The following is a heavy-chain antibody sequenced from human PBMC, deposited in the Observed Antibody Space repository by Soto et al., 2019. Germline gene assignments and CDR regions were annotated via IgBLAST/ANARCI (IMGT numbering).Heavy chain of an antibody. V-gene: IGHV3-48*03. CDR2: ISSSGSTI. CDR3: AAETEDAFDI. Sequence: GGSLRLSCAASGFTFSSYEMNWVRQAPGKGLERVSYISSSGSTIYYADSVKGRFTISRDNAKNSLYLQMNSLRAEDTAVYYCAAETEDAFDIWGQGTMVTVSS. J-gene: IGHJ3*02. CDR1: GFTFSSYE.